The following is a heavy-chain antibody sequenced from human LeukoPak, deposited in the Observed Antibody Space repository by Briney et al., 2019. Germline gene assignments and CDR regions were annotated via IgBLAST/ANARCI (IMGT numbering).Heavy chain of an antibody. CDR1: GASISSGRNY. J-gene: IGHJ4*02. D-gene: IGHD5-18*01. CDR2: IYSSGNT. CDR3: ARHLSGTAMAHYFDH. V-gene: IGHV4-39*01. Sequence: PSETLSLTCSVSGASISSGRNYWGWIRQSPGKGLEWIASIYSSGNTQYNPSLQSRVSVSVDTSKNQVSVRLSSLTAADTGVYYCARHLSGTAMAHYFDHWGQGTVVTVSS.